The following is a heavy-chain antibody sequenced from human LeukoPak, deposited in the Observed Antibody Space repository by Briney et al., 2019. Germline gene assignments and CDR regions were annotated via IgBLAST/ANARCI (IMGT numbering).Heavy chain of an antibody. Sequence: GSLRLSCAASGFTVSSNYMSWVRQAPGEGLEWVSVIYSGGRTYYADSVKGRFTISRDNSKNTLYLQMNSLRAEDTAVYYCARVGSGYGVDYWGQGTLVTVSS. V-gene: IGHV3-53*01. D-gene: IGHD4-17*01. CDR3: ARVGSGYGVDY. CDR2: IYSGGRT. J-gene: IGHJ4*02. CDR1: GFTVSSNY.